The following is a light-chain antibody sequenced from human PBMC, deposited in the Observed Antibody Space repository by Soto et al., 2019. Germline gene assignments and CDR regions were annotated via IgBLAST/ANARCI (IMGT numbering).Light chain of an antibody. V-gene: IGLV1-40*01. CDR1: SANIGAAYN. CDR2: GNN. CDR3: QSYDSRMSGYV. Sequence: QSVLTQPPSVSGAPGRRVTISCTGSSANIGAAYNVDWYQQLPGTAPKLLIYGNNNRPSGVPARFSGSKSGTSASLAIAGLQDEDEGDYYCQSYDSRMSGYVLGTGTKVTVL. J-gene: IGLJ1*01.